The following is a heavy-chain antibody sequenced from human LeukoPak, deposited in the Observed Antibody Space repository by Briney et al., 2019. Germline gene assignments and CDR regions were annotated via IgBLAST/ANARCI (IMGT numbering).Heavy chain of an antibody. CDR2: ISGSGGST. Sequence: GGSLRLSCAASGFTFSSYGMSWVRQAPGKGLEWVSAISGSGGSTYYADSVKGRFTISRDNSKNTLYLQMNSLRAEDTAVYYCARVIGWDEPFDIWGQGTMVTVSS. J-gene: IGHJ3*02. D-gene: IGHD1-26*01. V-gene: IGHV3-23*01. CDR1: GFTFSSYG. CDR3: ARVIGWDEPFDI.